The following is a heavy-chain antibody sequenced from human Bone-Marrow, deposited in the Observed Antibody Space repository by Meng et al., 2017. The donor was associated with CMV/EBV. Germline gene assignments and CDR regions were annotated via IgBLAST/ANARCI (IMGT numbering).Heavy chain of an antibody. CDR1: GGSFSGYY. CDR2: INHSGST. Sequence: QVQLQQWGAGLLKPSETLSLTCAVYGGSFSGYYWSWIRQPPGKGLEWIGEINHSGSTNYNPSLKSRVTISVDTSKNQFSLKLSSVTAADTAVYYCARGLIIIAAAGPNWFDPWGQGTLVTVSS. V-gene: IGHV4-34*01. D-gene: IGHD6-13*01. CDR3: ARGLIIIAAAGPNWFDP. J-gene: IGHJ5*02.